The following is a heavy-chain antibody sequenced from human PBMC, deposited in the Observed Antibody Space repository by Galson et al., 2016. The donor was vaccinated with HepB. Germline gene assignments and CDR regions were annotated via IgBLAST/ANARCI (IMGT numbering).Heavy chain of an antibody. CDR3: ARAVMLGRGMDV. CDR1: GDSVYNNGAA. CDR2: TFYRSTWEN. D-gene: IGHD3-10*01. Sequence: CAISGDSVYNNGAAWVWIRQSPSRGLEWLGRTFYRSTWENHYTGSVRNRITISPDTSRNQFSLHLNSMTPDDTAVYYCARAVMLGRGMDVWGQGTTVTVSS. J-gene: IGHJ6*02. V-gene: IGHV6-1*01.